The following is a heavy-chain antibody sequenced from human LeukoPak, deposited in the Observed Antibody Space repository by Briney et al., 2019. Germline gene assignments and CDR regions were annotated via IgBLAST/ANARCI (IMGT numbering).Heavy chain of an antibody. Sequence: SETLSLTCTVSAHSISSFHWSWIRQPPGKGLEWIGYIYYTGSTNFNPSHTSRVTMSVDASKNQFSLKLRSVTAADTAVYYCARCGDSVYYYMDVWGKGTTVTVSS. CDR3: ARCGDSVYYYMDV. D-gene: IGHD4-17*01. V-gene: IGHV4-59*08. CDR1: AHSISSFH. J-gene: IGHJ6*03. CDR2: IYYTGST.